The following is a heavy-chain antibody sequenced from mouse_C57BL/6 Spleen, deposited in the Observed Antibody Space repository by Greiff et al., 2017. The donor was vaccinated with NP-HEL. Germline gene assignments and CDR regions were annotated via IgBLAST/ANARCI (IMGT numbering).Heavy chain of an antibody. CDR3: ARGHYGSSYYWYFDV. CDR1: GFTFSSYA. Sequence: EVQLVESGGGLVKPGGSLKLSCAASGFTFSSYAMSWVRQTPEKRLEWVATISDGGSYTYYPDNVKGRFTISRDNAKNNLYLQMSHLKSEDTAMYYCARGHYGSSYYWYFDVWGTGTTVTVSS. V-gene: IGHV5-4*01. D-gene: IGHD1-1*01. J-gene: IGHJ1*03. CDR2: ISDGGSYT.